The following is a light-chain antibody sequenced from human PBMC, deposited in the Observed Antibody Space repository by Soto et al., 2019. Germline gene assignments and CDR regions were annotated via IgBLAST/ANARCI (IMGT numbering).Light chain of an antibody. CDR2: DAS. J-gene: IGKJ2*01. Sequence: EIVLTQSPATLSLSPGQRATLSCRASQSVGSYLAWYQQKPGQAPRLLIYDASNRATGIPDRFSGSGSGTDFTLTISSLAPEDYCHQRSNWPRTFGQGTKLEIK. CDR1: QSVGSY. V-gene: IGKV3-11*01. CDR3: HQRSNWPRT.